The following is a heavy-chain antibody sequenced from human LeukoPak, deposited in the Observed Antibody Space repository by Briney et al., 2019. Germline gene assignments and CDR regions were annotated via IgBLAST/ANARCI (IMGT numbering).Heavy chain of an antibody. CDR1: GFTFSSYA. Sequence: GGSLRLSCAASGFTFSSYAMSWVRQAPGKGLEWVSAISGSGAYTYDADSVKGRFTISRDNSKNTLYLQMNSLRAEDTVVYYCAKDITVVVSATAQLWGGYGMDVWGQGTTVTVSS. CDR3: AKDITVVVSATAQLWGGYGMDV. D-gene: IGHD2-15*01. J-gene: IGHJ6*02. V-gene: IGHV3-23*01. CDR2: ISGSGAYT.